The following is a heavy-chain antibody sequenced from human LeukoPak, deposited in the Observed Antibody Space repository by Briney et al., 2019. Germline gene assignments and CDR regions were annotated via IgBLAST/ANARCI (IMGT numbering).Heavy chain of an antibody. D-gene: IGHD3-16*01. CDR2: IYTSGST. Sequence: SETLSLTCTVSGGSISSGSYYWSWIRQPAGKGLEWIGRIYTSGSTNYNPSLKSRVTISVDTSKNQFSLKLSSVTAADTAVYYCARGLPDTGGAYYFDYWGQGTLVTVSS. CDR3: ARGLPDTGGAYYFDY. CDR1: GGSISSGSYY. V-gene: IGHV4-61*02. J-gene: IGHJ4*02.